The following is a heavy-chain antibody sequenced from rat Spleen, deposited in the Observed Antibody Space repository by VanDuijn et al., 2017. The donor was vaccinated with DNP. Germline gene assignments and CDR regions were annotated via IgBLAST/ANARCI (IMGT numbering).Heavy chain of an antibody. CDR2: ITYVGRIT. J-gene: IGHJ4*01. CDR1: GFTFSDYY. D-gene: IGHD1-11*01. V-gene: IGHV5-7*01. Sequence: EVQLVESGGGLVQPGNSLKLSCAASGFTFSDYYMAWVRQAPERGLEWVTTITYVGRITYYRDSVQGRFTISRDNPKSILYLQMDSLMSDDTATYYCARDPSLTAMDAWGQGTSVTVSS. CDR3: ARDPSLTAMDA.